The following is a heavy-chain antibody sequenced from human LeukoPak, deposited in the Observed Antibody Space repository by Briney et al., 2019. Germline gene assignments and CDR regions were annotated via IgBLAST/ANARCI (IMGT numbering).Heavy chain of an antibody. J-gene: IGHJ6*02. Sequence: SVKVSCKASGYTFTSHGISWVRQAPGQGLEWMGGIIPIFGTANYAQKSQGRVTITADESTSTAYMELSSLRSEDTAVYYCARAGSSSRPPYYYYYGMDVWGQGTTVTVSS. CDR2: IIPIFGTA. CDR3: ARAGSSSRPPYYYYYGMDV. V-gene: IGHV1-69*13. CDR1: GYTFTSHG. D-gene: IGHD6-13*01.